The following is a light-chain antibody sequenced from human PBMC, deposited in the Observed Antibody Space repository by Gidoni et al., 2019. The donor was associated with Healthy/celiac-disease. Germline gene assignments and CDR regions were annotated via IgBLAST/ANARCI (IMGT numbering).Light chain of an antibody. CDR3: QQYNNLPP. CDR2: DAS. Sequence: DIQMTQSPSSLSSPVGDRVSITCQASQDISNYLNWYQQKSRKAPKLLIYDASNLETGVPSMFSGSGSGTDFTFTISSLQPEDIATYYCQQYNNLPPFGGGTKVEIK. V-gene: IGKV1-33*01. J-gene: IGKJ4*01. CDR1: QDISNY.